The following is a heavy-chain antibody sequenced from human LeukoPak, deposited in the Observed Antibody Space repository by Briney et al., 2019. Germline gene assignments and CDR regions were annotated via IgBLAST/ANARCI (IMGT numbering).Heavy chain of an antibody. CDR1: GYSFTSYW. Sequence: PGESLKISCKGSGYSFTSYWIGWVRQMPGKGLEWMGIIYPGDSDTRYSPSFQGQVTISADNSISTAYLQWSSLKASDTAMYYCARSFYYDSSGYYYGLGYWGQGTLVTVSS. CDR2: IYPGDSDT. D-gene: IGHD3-22*01. V-gene: IGHV5-51*01. J-gene: IGHJ4*02. CDR3: ARSFYYDSSGYYYGLGY.